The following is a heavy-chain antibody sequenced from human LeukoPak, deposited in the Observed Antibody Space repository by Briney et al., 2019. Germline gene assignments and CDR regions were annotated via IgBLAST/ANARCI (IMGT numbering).Heavy chain of an antibody. CDR2: VSYDGSDK. V-gene: IGHV3-30*04. J-gene: IGHJ4*02. CDR3: AREIVATLHN. D-gene: IGHD5-12*01. Sequence: PGGSLRLSCATSGFTFSSYPMHWVRQAPGKGLEWVAVVSYDGSDKDYAESVKGRFTISRDNLKNTLFLEMISLRTEDTAVYFCAREIVATLHNWGQGTLVTVSS. CDR1: GFTFSSYP.